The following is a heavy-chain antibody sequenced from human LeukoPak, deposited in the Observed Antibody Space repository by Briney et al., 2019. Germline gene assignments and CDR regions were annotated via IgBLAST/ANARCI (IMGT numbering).Heavy chain of an antibody. J-gene: IGHJ4*02. CDR1: GFSFDNYA. D-gene: IGHD3-10*01. CDR2: IAWNSGNT. CDR3: SKDMNSYGSGSSYNPWGPFDS. Sequence: GGSLRLSCAASGFSFDNYAMHWVRQAPGKGLEWVSGIAWNSGNTGFADSVKGRFTISRDNAENSLYLQMNSLRAEDTALYYCSKDMNSYGSGSSYNPWGPFDSWGQGTLVTVSS. V-gene: IGHV3-9*01.